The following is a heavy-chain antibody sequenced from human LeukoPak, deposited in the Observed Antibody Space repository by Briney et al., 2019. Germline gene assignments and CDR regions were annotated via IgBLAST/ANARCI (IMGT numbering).Heavy chain of an antibody. CDR2: IYYSGST. J-gene: IGHJ4*02. D-gene: IGHD6-19*01. CDR3: ARSAVATPPIDY. Sequence: SATLSLTCTVSVDSVSSGNYYWSWFRQPPGKGLEWIGYIYYSGSTNYSPSLKSRVTISVDTSRNQFSLKLTSVTAADTAVYYCARSAVATPPIDYWGQGTLVTVSS. CDR1: VDSVSSGNYY. V-gene: IGHV4-61*01.